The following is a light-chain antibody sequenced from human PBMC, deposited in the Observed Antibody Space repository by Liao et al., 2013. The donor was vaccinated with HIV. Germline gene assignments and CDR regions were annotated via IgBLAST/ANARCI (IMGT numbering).Light chain of an antibody. CDR2: QDS. V-gene: IGLV3-1*01. CDR3: QAWDTSTHV. Sequence: SYELPQPPSVSVSPGQTASITCSGDKLGDKYVCWYQQRPGQSPVLVIYQDSQRPSGIPERFSGSKSGNTATLTISGTQTMDEADYYCQAWDTSTHVFGTGTKVTVL. J-gene: IGLJ1*01. CDR1: KLGDKY.